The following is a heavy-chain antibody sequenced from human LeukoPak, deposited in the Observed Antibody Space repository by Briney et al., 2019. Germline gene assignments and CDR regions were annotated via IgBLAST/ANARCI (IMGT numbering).Heavy chain of an antibody. CDR3: VKGRGGYVKYKTFDY. V-gene: IGHV3-7*01. Sequence: PGGSLRLSCAASGFTFSSYWMSWVRQAPGKGLEWVANIKHDGSEKYYVASVKGRFTISKDNAKNSLFLQMNNLRGEDTAVYYRVKGRGGYVKYKTFDYWGQGTLVTVSS. CDR1: GFTFSSYW. CDR2: IKHDGSEK. D-gene: IGHD5-12*01. J-gene: IGHJ4*02.